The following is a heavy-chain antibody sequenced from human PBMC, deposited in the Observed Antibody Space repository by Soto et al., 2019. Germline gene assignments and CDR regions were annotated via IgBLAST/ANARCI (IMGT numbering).Heavy chain of an antibody. J-gene: IGHJ4*02. Sequence: GGYLRLSCAASGFSVSNLYMTWVRQAPGKGLEWVSVISSGGSTYYADSVKGRFTISRDNSKNTLYLEMKSLRAGDTAVYYCARDTLGGAYDFCHGGQGTLVTV. CDR1: GFSVSNLY. D-gene: IGHD3-3*01. CDR3: ARDTLGGAYDFCH. CDR2: ISSGGST. V-gene: IGHV3-66*01.